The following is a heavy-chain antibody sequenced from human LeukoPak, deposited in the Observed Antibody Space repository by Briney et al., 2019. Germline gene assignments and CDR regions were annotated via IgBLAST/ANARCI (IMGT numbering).Heavy chain of an antibody. Sequence: SETLSLTCTVSGGSISSYYWSWLRQPAGKGLEWIGRIYTSGSTNYNPSLKSRVTMSVDTSKNQFSLKLSSVTAADTAVYYCARDALYGSVTDHWGQGTLVTVSS. CDR2: IYTSGST. D-gene: IGHD3-10*01. V-gene: IGHV4-4*07. CDR3: ARDALYGSVTDH. J-gene: IGHJ4*02. CDR1: GGSISSYY.